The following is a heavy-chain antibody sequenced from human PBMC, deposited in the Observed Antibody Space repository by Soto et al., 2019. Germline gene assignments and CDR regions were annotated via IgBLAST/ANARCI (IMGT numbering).Heavy chain of an antibody. CDR2: IRSNAKRYAT. Sequence: EVQLVESGGGLVQPGGSLKLSCAASGFTFSGSAMHWVRQASGKGLEWVGRIRSNAKRYATAYAASVKGRFTISSDDSKNTADLQMNSLNTEDTAVYYCTRRPRPADVFDDWYFDFWGRGTLVTVSS. D-gene: IGHD2-2*01. CDR3: TRRPRPADVFDDWYFDF. V-gene: IGHV3-73*01. J-gene: IGHJ2*01. CDR1: GFTFSGSA.